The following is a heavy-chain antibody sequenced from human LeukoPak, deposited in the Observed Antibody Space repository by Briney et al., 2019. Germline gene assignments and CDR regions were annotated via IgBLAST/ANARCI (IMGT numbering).Heavy chain of an antibody. CDR1: GGSISSGTYY. D-gene: IGHD3-22*01. CDR2: IYYSGST. Sequence: PSETLSLTCTVSGGSISSGTYYWTWIRQLPGKGLEWIGYIYYSGSTYYNPSLKSRATISVDTSKSQFSLRLSSVTAADTAVYYCARDSSGYNQFDSWGQGTLVTVSS. CDR3: ARDSSGYNQFDS. V-gene: IGHV4-31*02. J-gene: IGHJ4*02.